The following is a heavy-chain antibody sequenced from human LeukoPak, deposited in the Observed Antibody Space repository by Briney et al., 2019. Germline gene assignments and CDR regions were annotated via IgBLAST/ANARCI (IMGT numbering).Heavy chain of an antibody. CDR2: MNPNSGNT. CDR3: ARGREVRFLEWLSTSYYFDY. D-gene: IGHD3-3*01. CDR1: GYTFTSYD. V-gene: IGHV1-8*01. J-gene: IGHJ4*02. Sequence: ASVKVSCKASGYTFTSYDINWVRQATGQGLEWMGWMNPNSGNTGYAQKFQGRVTMTRNISISTAYMELSSLRSEDTAVYYCARGREVRFLEWLSTSYYFDYWGQGTLVTVSS.